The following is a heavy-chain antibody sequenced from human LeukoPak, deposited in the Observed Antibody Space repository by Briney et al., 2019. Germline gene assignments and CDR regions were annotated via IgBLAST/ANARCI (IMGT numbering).Heavy chain of an antibody. Sequence: PGRSLRLSCAASGFTFSSYAMHWVRQAPGKGLEWVAVISYDGSNKYYADSVKGRFTISRDNSKNTLYLQMNSLRAEDTAVYYRARGGENSSGWFGYYYYGMDVWGQGTTVTVSS. CDR2: ISYDGSNK. V-gene: IGHV3-30-3*01. CDR1: GFTFSSYA. D-gene: IGHD6-19*01. CDR3: ARGGENSSGWFGYYYYGMDV. J-gene: IGHJ6*02.